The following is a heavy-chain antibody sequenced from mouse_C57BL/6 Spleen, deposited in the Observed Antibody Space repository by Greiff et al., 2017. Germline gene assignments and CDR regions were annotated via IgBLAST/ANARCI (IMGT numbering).Heavy chain of an antibody. D-gene: IGHD4-1*01. V-gene: IGHV5-17*01. J-gene: IGHJ2*01. Sequence: DVMLVESGGGLVKPGGSLKLSCAASGFTFSDYGMHWVRQAPEKGLEWVAYISSGSSTIYYADTVKGRFTISRDNAKNTLFLQMTSLRSEDTAMYYCAREAWDEGFDYWGQGTTLTVSS. CDR2: ISSGSSTI. CDR1: GFTFSDYG. CDR3: AREAWDEGFDY.